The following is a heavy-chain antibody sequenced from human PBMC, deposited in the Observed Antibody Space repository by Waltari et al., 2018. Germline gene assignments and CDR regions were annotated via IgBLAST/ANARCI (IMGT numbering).Heavy chain of an antibody. J-gene: IGHJ6*03. CDR3: ARGDPSVYYTSHMDV. D-gene: IGHD3-3*01. CDR1: GYTFPDNY. V-gene: IGHV1-2*02. CDR2: INPNNGGT. Sequence: QVQLVQSGAEVKKPGASVKVSCKASGYTFPDNYMHWVRQAPGQGLEWMGWINPNNGGTNYAQKFQGRVTMTRDTSISTAFMDLSRLKSDDTAVYFCARGDPSVYYTSHMDVWGKGTTVTVSS.